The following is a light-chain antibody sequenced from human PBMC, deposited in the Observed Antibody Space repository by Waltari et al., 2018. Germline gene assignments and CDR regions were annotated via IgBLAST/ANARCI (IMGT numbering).Light chain of an antibody. CDR2: ADS. Sequence: SYDLTQTPSVSAASGQTARITCAGDNIGSKYVHWYQQKPAQAPVQVIYADSKRPSGFPERFSGSNSVNTATLTISGVEAGDEADYYCQVWDSSSDHPLFGGGTRLTVL. J-gene: IGLJ2*01. CDR1: NIGSKY. V-gene: IGLV3-21*02. CDR3: QVWDSSSDHPL.